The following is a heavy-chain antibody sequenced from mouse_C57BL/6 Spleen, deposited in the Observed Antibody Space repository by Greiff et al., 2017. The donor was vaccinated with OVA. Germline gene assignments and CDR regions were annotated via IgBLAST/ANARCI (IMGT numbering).Heavy chain of an antibody. J-gene: IGHJ4*01. CDR3: ARDQEAMDY. Sequence: EVKMVESGGGLVKPGGSLKLSCAASGFTFSSYAMSWVRQTPEKRLEWVATISDGGSYTYYPDNVKGRFTISRDNAKNNLYLQMSHLKSEDTAMYYGARDQEAMDYWSQGTSDTGSS. CDR2: ISDGGSYT. V-gene: IGHV5-4*01. CDR1: GFTFSSYA.